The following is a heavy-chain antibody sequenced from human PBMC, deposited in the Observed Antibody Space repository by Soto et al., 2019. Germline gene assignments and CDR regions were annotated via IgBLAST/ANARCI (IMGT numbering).Heavy chain of an antibody. CDR3: ARHHGPTTSENWFDP. D-gene: IGHD5-12*01. CDR2: ISTYSGDT. CDR1: GYTFFTYD. Sequence: GASVKVSCKASGYTFFTYDISWVRQAPGQGLEWMGWISTYSGDTKYAQKFQGRVTMTTDTSTTTAYLELRSLRSDDTAVYYCARHHGPTTSENWFDPWDQGTLVTV. V-gene: IGHV1-18*01. J-gene: IGHJ5*02.